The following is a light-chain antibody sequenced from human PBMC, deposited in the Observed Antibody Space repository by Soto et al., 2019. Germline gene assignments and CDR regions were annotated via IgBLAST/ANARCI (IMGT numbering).Light chain of an antibody. CDR2: DSF. CDR3: QQRSLLFT. CDR1: QSVGSS. Sequence: EIVLTQPPATLSLSPGERATLSCRTSQSVGSSLAWYQQKPGQPPRLLIYDSFNRATGIPGRFSGSGSGTDFTLTISSLEPADFAVYYCQQRSLLFTFGGGTKVDIK. J-gene: IGKJ4*01. V-gene: IGKV3-11*01.